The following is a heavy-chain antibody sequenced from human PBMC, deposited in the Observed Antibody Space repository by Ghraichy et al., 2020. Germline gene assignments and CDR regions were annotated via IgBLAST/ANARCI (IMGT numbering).Heavy chain of an antibody. Sequence: GGSLRLSCAASGFTFSSYAMHWVRQAPGKGLEYVSAISSNGGSTYYANSVKGRFTISRDNSKNTLYLQMGSLRAEDMAVYYCARSLVVPAAMTIYYYYGMDVWGQGTTVTVSS. D-gene: IGHD2-2*01. CDR3: ARSLVVPAAMTIYYYYGMDV. CDR2: ISSNGGST. J-gene: IGHJ6*02. CDR1: GFTFSSYA. V-gene: IGHV3-64*01.